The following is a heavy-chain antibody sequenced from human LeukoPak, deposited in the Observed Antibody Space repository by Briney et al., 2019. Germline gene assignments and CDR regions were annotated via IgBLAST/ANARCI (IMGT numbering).Heavy chain of an antibody. D-gene: IGHD3-3*01. J-gene: IGHJ6*03. Sequence: SETLSLTCTVSAHPINNAYYWVWIRQRPGSGLEWIGSLYHPDSTYYNPSLKSRVTLTADTSRNQFSLKLSFVTAADTAVYYCASQYDPYFYYYVALWGTGTTVTVSS. CDR1: AHPINNAYY. CDR3: ASQYDPYFYYYVAL. CDR2: LYHPDST. V-gene: IGHV4-38-2*02.